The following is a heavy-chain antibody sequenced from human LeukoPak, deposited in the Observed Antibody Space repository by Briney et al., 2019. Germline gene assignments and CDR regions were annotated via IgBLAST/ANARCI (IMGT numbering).Heavy chain of an antibody. V-gene: IGHV4-59*11. D-gene: IGHD1-26*01. CDR2: IFYIGST. CDR3: AREQIGRVGATNWFDP. J-gene: IGHJ5*02. CDR1: GGSISPHY. Sequence: PSETLSLTCTVSGGSISPHYWTWIRQPPGKGLEWIGNIFYIGSTNHNPSLKSRITISLDTSKNQFSLKLYSVAAADTAVYFCAREQIGRVGATNWFDPWGQGTLVTVSS.